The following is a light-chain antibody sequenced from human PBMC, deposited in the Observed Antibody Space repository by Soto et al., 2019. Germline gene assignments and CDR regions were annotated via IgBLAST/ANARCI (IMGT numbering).Light chain of an antibody. CDR2: DAS. CDR3: QQRGNRPPWT. V-gene: IGKV3-11*01. CDR1: QSVGKY. Sequence: EIVMTQSPATLSLSPGERATLSCRASQSVGKYLGWYQQKPGQAPRLLIYDASNRATGIPARFSGSGSGTDFTLTISSLETEDVAVYYCQQRGNRPPWTFGQGTKVEIK. J-gene: IGKJ1*01.